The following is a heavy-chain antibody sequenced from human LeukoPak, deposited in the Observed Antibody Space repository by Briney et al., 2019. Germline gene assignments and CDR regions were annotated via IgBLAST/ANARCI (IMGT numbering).Heavy chain of an antibody. CDR2: IRSKANSYAT. V-gene: IGHV3-73*01. D-gene: IGHD3-10*01. CDR3: TTGPHPLWSDFDY. CDR1: GFTFSGSA. J-gene: IGHJ4*02. Sequence: PGGSLKLSCAASGFTFSGSAMHWVRQASGKGLEWVGRIRSKANSYATAYAASVKGRFTISRDDSKNTAYLQMNSLKTEDTAVYYCTTGPHPLWSDFDYWGQGTLVTVSS.